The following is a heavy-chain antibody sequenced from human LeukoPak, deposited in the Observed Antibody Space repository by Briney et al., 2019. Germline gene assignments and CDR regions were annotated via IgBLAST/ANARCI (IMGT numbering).Heavy chain of an antibody. V-gene: IGHV4-34*01. D-gene: IGHD5-18*01. CDR2: INNSGST. CDR1: GGSFSGYY. CDR3: ARSGQIRGYSPLRSYYYYGMDV. J-gene: IGHJ6*02. Sequence: SETLSLTCAVYGGSFSGYYWGWIRQPPGKGLEWIGEINNSGSTNYNPSLKSRVTISVDTSKNQFSLKLSSVTAADTAVYYCARSGQIRGYSPLRSYYYYGMDVWGQGTTVTVSS.